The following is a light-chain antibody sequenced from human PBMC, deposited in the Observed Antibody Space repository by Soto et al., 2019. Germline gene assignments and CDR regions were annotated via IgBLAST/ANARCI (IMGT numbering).Light chain of an antibody. CDR2: EVI. CDR3: SSSTSSNTFV. CDR1: NSDVNY. J-gene: IGLJ1*01. V-gene: IGLV2-14*01. Sequence: QSVLTQPASVSGAAGQSITISCTGTNSDVNYVSWHQQHPGKAPKLMIYEVINRSSGVSTRFSGSKSGNTASLTISGLQAEDEDDYYCSSSTSSNTFVFGTGTKVTVL.